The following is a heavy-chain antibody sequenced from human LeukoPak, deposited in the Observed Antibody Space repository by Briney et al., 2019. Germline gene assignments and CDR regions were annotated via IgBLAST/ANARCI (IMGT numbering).Heavy chain of an antibody. Sequence: PSETVSLTCAVYGGSFSDYKSRWSWIRQSPGRGLEWIGDINHSGRTNYNPSLKSRVTISLDVSKSQFSLRLTSVTAADTAAYYCARGILVTATFSYHHRMDVWGQGTRDRVSS. CDR2: INHSGRT. CDR1: GGSFSDYK. D-gene: IGHD2-21*02. J-gene: IGHJ6*02. CDR3: ARGILVTATFSYHHRMDV. V-gene: IGHV4-34*01.